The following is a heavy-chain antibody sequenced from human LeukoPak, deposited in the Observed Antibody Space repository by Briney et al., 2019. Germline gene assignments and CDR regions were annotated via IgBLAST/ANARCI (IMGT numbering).Heavy chain of an antibody. J-gene: IGHJ3*02. D-gene: IGHD3-22*01. CDR2: ISAYNGNT. V-gene: IGHV1-18*01. CDR3: ARDWGGDYFDSSGSFPGGGFDI. Sequence: ASVKVSCKASGYTFTSYGISWVRQAPGQGLEWMGWISAYNGNTNYAQKLQGRVTMTTDTSTNTAYMELRSLRSDDTAMYYCARDWGGDYFDSSGSFPGGGFDIWGQGTMVTVSS. CDR1: GYTFTSYG.